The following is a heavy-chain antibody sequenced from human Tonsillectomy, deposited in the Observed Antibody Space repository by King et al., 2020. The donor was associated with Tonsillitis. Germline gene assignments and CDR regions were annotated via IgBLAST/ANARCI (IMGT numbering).Heavy chain of an antibody. CDR1: GGSISSYY. J-gene: IGHJ4*02. CDR2: IYYSGST. D-gene: IGHD3-10*01. CDR3: AGGSVARPSY. V-gene: IGHV4-59*01. Sequence: VQLQESGPGLVKPSETLSLTCTVSGGSISSYYWSWIRPPPGKGLEWIGYIYYSGSTNYNPSLKSRVTISVDTSKNQFSLKLSSVTAADTAVYYCAGGSVARPSYWGQGTLVTVSS.